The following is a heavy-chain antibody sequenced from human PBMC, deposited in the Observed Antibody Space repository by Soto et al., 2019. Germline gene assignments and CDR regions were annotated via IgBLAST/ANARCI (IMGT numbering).Heavy chain of an antibody. CDR3: ARPYLPYTYYYDSRVDYYWYFDL. CDR2: IIPIFGTA. Sequence: QVQLVQSGAEVKKPGSSVKVSCKASGGTFSSYAISWVRQAPGQGLEWMGGIIPIFGTANYAQKFQGRVTITADESTSTAYMELSSLRSEDTAVYYCARPYLPYTYYYDSRVDYYWYFDLWGRGTLVTVSS. CDR1: GGTFSSYA. D-gene: IGHD3-22*01. J-gene: IGHJ2*01. V-gene: IGHV1-69*01.